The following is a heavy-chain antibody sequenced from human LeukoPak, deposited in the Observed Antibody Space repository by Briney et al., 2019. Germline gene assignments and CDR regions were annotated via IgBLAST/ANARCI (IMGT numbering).Heavy chain of an antibody. CDR2: INHSGST. V-gene: IGHV4-34*01. Sequence: SETLSLTCAVYGGSFSGYYWSWIRQPPGKGLEWIGEINHSGSTNYNPSLKSRVTISVDTSKNQFSLKLSSVPAADTAVYYCVRGGVDIVATIYFDYWGQGTLVTVSS. CDR1: GGSFSGYY. CDR3: VRGGVDIVATIYFDY. D-gene: IGHD5-12*01. J-gene: IGHJ4*02.